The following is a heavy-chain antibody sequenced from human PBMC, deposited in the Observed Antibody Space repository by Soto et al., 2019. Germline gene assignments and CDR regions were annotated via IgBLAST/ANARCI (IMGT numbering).Heavy chain of an antibody. D-gene: IGHD3-16*01. V-gene: IGHV2-5*02. CDR3: AHIPNYYQYDWFDP. J-gene: IGHJ5*02. CDR2: IYWDDDK. Sequence: QITLKESGPTLVKPTQTLTLTCTCSGFSLTTRGLGVGCIRQPPGKALECLALIYWDDDKRYSPSLQSRLSITKDTSKNQVVLTMTNVDPVDTATYYCAHIPNYYQYDWFDPWGQGTLVSVSS. CDR1: GFSLTTRGLG.